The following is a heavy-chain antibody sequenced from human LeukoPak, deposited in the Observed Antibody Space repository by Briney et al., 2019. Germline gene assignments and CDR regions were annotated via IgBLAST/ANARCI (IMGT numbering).Heavy chain of an antibody. V-gene: IGHV3-33*01. CDR1: GFTFSSYG. J-gene: IGHJ1*01. CDR3: ARTASRGPQSAESFHH. Sequence: GGSLRLSCAASGFTFSSYGMHWVRQAPGKGLEWVAVIWYDGTNKYYADPVKGRFTISRDNSKNTLYLQMNSLRAEDTAVYYCARTASRGPQSAESFHHWGQGTLVTVSS. CDR2: IWYDGTNK.